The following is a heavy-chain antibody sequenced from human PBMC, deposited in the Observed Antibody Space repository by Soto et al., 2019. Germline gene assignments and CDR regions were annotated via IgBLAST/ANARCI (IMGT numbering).Heavy chain of an antibody. CDR2: ISGSGDST. D-gene: IGHD3-10*01. J-gene: IGHJ4*02. Sequence: GGSLRLSCAASGFTFSSYAMSWVRQAPGKGLERVSAISGSGDSTYYADSVKGRFTISRDNSKNTLYLQMNSLRAEDTAVYYCAKISSYGSGSYYSPHFDYWGQGTLVTVSS. CDR1: GFTFSSYA. CDR3: AKISSYGSGSYYSPHFDY. V-gene: IGHV3-23*01.